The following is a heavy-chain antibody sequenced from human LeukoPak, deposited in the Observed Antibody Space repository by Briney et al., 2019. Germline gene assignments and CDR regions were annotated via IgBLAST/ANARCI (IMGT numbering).Heavy chain of an antibody. D-gene: IGHD3-22*01. J-gene: IGHJ4*02. CDR3: ASNYYDSSGYDY. CDR1: GGSISSYY. V-gene: IGHV4-59*01. CDR2: IYYSGNT. Sequence: SETLSLTCTVSGGSISSYYWSWIRQPPGKGLEWIGYIYYSGNTNYNPSLKSRVTISVDTSKNQFSLKLSSVTAADTAVYYCASNYYDSSGYDYWGQGTLVTVSS.